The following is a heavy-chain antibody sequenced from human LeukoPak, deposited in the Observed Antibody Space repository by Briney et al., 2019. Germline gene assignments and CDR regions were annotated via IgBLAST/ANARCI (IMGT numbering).Heavy chain of an antibody. V-gene: IGHV3-21*06. J-gene: IGHJ3*02. CDR3: ARTLWSGYYRADAFDI. CDR1: GFIFNGYN. Sequence: GGSLRLSCVGSGFIFNGYNINWVRQAPGKGLEWVSCISASSSYTFYGDAVKGRFTISRDNAKNSLYLQMNSLRAEDTAVYYCARTLWSGYYRADAFDIWGQGTMVTVSS. D-gene: IGHD3-3*01. CDR2: ISASSSYT.